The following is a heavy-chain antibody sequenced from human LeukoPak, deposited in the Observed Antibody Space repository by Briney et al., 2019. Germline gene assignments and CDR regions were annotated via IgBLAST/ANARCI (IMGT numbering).Heavy chain of an antibody. CDR1: GFIFSSYE. Sequence: GGSLRLSCAASGFIFSSYEMNWVRQAPGKGLEWVSYISSSGSTIYYADSVKGRFTISRDNAKNSLYLQMNSLRAEDTAAYYCARDDSYGLDYWGQGTLVTVSS. D-gene: IGHD5-18*01. J-gene: IGHJ4*02. V-gene: IGHV3-48*03. CDR3: ARDDSYGLDY. CDR2: ISSSGSTI.